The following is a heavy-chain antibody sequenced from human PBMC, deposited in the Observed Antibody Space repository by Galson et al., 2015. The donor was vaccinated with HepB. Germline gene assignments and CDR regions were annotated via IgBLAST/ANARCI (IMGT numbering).Heavy chain of an antibody. CDR3: ARSPLRFLDWLPYYDYYYMDV. CDR1: GYTFTDYV. CDR2: MNTNTGKP. V-gene: IGHV7-4-1*02. Sequence: VKVSCKASGYTFTDYVVNWVRQAPGQGLEWMGWMNTNTGKPTYAPGLAGRFVFSLDTSVTTAYLQISSLETDDTAVYYCARSPLRFLDWLPYYDYYYMDVWGEGTTVTVSS. J-gene: IGHJ6*03. D-gene: IGHD3-3*01.